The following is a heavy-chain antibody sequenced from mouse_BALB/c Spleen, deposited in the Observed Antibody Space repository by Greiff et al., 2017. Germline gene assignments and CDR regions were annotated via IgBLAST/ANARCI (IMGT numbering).Heavy chain of an antibody. CDR3: ARPNWDDAMDY. V-gene: IGHV3-2*02. Sequence: EVQLVESGPGLVKPSQSLSLTCTVTGYSITSDYAWNWIRQFPGNKLEWMGYISYSGSTSYNPSLKSRISITRDTSKNQFFLQLNSVTTEDTATYYCARPNWDDAMDYWGQGTSVTVSS. D-gene: IGHD4-1*01. CDR2: ISYSGST. J-gene: IGHJ4*01. CDR1: GYSITSDYA.